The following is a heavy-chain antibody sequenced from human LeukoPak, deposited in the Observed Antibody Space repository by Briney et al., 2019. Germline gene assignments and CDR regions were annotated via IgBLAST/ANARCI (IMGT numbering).Heavy chain of an antibody. CDR1: GYTFTSYG. V-gene: IGHV1-2*02. J-gene: IGHJ4*02. CDR2: INPNGGGT. D-gene: IGHD1-26*01. CDR3: AREALGSYYTNFDY. Sequence: GASVKVSCKASGYTFTSYGISWVRQAPGQGLEWMGWINPNGGGTTYAQKSQGRVSMTRDTSITTVYMEVSSLRSDDTAVYYCAREALGSYYTNFDYWGQGTLVTVSS.